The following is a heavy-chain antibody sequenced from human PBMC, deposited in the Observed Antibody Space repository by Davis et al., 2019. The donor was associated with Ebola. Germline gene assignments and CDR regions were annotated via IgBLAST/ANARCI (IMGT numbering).Heavy chain of an antibody. V-gene: IGHV4-59*08. CDR1: GGSISSYY. D-gene: IGHD6-19*01. CDR3: ARQIAVAGRGNWFDP. CDR2: IYYSGST. J-gene: IGHJ5*02. Sequence: PSETLSLTCTVSGGSISSYYWSWIRQPPGKGLEWIGYIYYSGSTNYNPSLKSRVTISVDTSKNQFSLKLSSVTAADTAVYYCARQIAVAGRGNWFDPWGQGTLVTVSS.